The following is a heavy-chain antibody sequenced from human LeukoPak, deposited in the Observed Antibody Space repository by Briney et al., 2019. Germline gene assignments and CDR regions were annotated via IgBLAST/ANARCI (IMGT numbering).Heavy chain of an antibody. Sequence: SETLSLTCTVSGGSISSGGYYWSWIRQHPGKGLEWIGYIYYSGSTYYNPSLKSRVTISVDTSKNQFSLKLSSVTAADTAVYYRARDRITMVRGPGTFDYWGQGTLVTVSS. J-gene: IGHJ4*02. D-gene: IGHD3-10*01. CDR3: ARDRITMVRGPGTFDY. CDR1: GGSISSGGYY. CDR2: IYYSGST. V-gene: IGHV4-31*03.